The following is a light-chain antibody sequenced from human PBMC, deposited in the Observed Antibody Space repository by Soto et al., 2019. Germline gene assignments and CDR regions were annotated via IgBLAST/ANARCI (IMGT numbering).Light chain of an antibody. CDR2: DVS. V-gene: IGLV2-14*01. CDR1: SSDVGGYNY. Sequence: QSALTQPASVSGSPGQSITISCTGTSSDVGGYNYVSWYQQHPGKAPKLMIYDVSNRPSGVSNRFSGSKSGNTASLTISGLQAEGEADYYCSSYTSSSTLYVFGTGIKLTVL. J-gene: IGLJ1*01. CDR3: SSYTSSSTLYV.